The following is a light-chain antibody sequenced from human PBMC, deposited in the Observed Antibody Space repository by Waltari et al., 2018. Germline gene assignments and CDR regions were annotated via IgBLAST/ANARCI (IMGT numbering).Light chain of an antibody. V-gene: IGKV3-20*01. CDR2: GAS. J-gene: IGKJ1*01. CDR1: QSVSRA. CDR3: QHYLRLPVT. Sequence: ESVLTQSPGTLSLSLGERATLSCRASQSVSRALTWYQQKPGQAPRLLIYGASTRATDIPDRFSGSGSGTDFSLTISRLEPDDFAVYYCQHYLRLPVTFGQGTTVEI.